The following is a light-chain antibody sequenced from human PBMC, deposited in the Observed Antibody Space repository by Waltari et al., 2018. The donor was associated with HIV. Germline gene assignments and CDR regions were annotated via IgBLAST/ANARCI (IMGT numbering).Light chain of an antibody. J-gene: IGLJ3*02. V-gene: IGLV1-44*01. CDR1: YSNIGSNT. CDR3: ASWDDKLDGWV. Sequence: PQPPSASGTPGQRVTISCSGSYSNIGSNTVNWHQQLPGSAPRALIYNNDQRPSGVPDRFSGSKSGTSASLAISGLQSEDQGDYYCASWDDKLDGWVFGGGTRLTVL. CDR2: NND.